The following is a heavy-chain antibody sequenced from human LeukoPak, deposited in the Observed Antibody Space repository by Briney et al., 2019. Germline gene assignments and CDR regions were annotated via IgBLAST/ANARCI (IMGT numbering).Heavy chain of an antibody. V-gene: IGHV3-21*01. CDR2: ISSSSSYI. CDR3: AVDAWGPDSGMYGPLNRGYYYMDV. J-gene: IGHJ6*03. CDR1: GFTLSSYS. D-gene: IGHD3-10*01. Sequence: GGSLRLSCAASGFTLSSYSMSWVRQAPGKGLEWVSSISSSSSYIYYADSVKGRFTISRDNAKNSLYLQMNSLRAEDTAVYYCAVDAWGPDSGMYGPLNRGYYYMDVWGRGTTVTVSS.